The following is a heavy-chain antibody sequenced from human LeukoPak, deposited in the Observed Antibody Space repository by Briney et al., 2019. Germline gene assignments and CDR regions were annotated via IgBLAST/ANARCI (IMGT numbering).Heavy chain of an antibody. V-gene: IGHV3-23*01. Sequence: GGSLRLSCAASGFTFSNAWMNWVRQAPGKGLEWVSGISASGGNPYYADSVKGRFTISRDNSENTLNLQMNSLRAEDTAVYYCAKARAGDITAAFNYWGQGTLVTVSS. CDR2: ISASGGNP. D-gene: IGHD6-13*01. J-gene: IGHJ4*02. CDR3: AKARAGDITAAFNY. CDR1: GFTFSNAW.